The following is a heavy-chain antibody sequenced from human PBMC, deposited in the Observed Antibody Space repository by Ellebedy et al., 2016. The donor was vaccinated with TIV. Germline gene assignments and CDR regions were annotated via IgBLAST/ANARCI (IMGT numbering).Heavy chain of an antibody. Sequence: AASVKVSCKASGFDFSSSAMQWVRQTRGQRLEWIGWIVAGTGKTSSAQKFQGRVTTNWDMSTSTAYLEVRRLRSDDTAVYYCVANRRRESLWYGEILNYYYDMGVWGQGTTVIVSS. CDR1: GFDFSSSA. CDR3: VANRRRESLWYGEILNYYYDMGV. J-gene: IGHJ6*02. CDR2: IVAGTGKT. D-gene: IGHD3-10*01. V-gene: IGHV1-58*02.